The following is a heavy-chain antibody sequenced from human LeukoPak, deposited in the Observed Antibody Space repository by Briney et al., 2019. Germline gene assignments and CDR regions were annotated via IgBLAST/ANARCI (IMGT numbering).Heavy chain of an antibody. J-gene: IGHJ6*03. CDR2: ISNSGSTI. CDR3: ARDQSYYGSGSPMNV. D-gene: IGHD3-10*01. V-gene: IGHV3-11*04. Sequence: GGSLRLSCAASGFTFSDYYMSWIRQAPGKGLEWVSYISNSGSTIYYADSVKGRFTISRDNAKNSLYLQMNSLRAEDTAVYYCARDQSYYGSGSPMNVWGKGTTVTVSS. CDR1: GFTFSDYY.